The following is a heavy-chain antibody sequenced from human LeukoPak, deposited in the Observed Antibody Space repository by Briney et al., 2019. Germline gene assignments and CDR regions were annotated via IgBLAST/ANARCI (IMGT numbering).Heavy chain of an antibody. CDR2: ISGSCGST. J-gene: IGHJ4*02. D-gene: IGHD1-26*01. CDR3: AKDLEVVGATTVFDY. V-gene: IGHV3-23*01. CDR1: GFTFSSYA. Sequence: PGGALRLSCAASGFTFSSYAMSWLRQAPGKGLEWVSAISGSCGSTYYADSVKGRFTISRDNSKNTLYLQMNSLRAEDTAVYYCAKDLEVVGATTVFDYWGQGTLVTVSS.